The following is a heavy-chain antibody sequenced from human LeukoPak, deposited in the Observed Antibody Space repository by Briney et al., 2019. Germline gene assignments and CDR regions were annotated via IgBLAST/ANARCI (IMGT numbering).Heavy chain of an antibody. CDR2: ISYDGSNK. J-gene: IGHJ4*02. D-gene: IGHD4-17*01. CDR1: GFTFSSYA. Sequence: GGSLRLSCAASGFTFSSYAMHWVRQAPGKGLEWVAVISYDGSNKYYADSVKGRFTISRDNAKNSLYLQMNSLRAEDTAVYYCARDHRGTTVTTTAGVGFFWGQGTLVTVSS. CDR3: ARDHRGTTVTTTAGVGFF. V-gene: IGHV3-30-3*01.